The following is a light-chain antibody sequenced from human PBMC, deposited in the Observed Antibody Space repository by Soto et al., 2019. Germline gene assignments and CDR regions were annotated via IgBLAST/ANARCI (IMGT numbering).Light chain of an antibody. J-gene: IGKJ5*01. CDR3: QQYNELPRT. Sequence: EILFTHSQATPSLSPCARATLSFRASQSVRSNLAWYQQKSGQAPRVLIHGASTRATGVPDRFSGSGSGTDFTLTISRLQSEDFAVYYCQQYNELPRTFGQGTRVEIK. CDR2: GAS. CDR1: QSVRSN. V-gene: IGKV3-15*01.